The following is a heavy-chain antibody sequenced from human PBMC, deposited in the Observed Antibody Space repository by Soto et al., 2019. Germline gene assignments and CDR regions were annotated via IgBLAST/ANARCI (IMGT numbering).Heavy chain of an antibody. CDR2: IIPIFGTA. CDR1: GGTFSSYP. V-gene: IGHV1-69*06. D-gene: IGHD5-18*01. CDR3: ARGGDTAMVYAFDI. J-gene: IGHJ3*02. Sequence: SVKVSCKASGGTFSSYPISWVRQAPGQGLEWMGGIIPIFGTANYAQKFQGRVAITADKSTSTAYMELSSLRSEDTAVYYCARGGDTAMVYAFDIWGQGTMVTVSS.